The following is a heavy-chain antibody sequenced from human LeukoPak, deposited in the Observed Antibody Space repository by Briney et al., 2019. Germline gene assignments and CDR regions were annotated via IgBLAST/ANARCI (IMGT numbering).Heavy chain of an antibody. J-gene: IGHJ4*02. Sequence: GGSLRLSCAASGFTFSSYAMHWVRQAPGKGLEWVAVISYDGSNKYYADSVKGRFTISRDNSKNTLYLQMNSLRAEDTAVYYCAKGLVRGAYYFDYWGQGTLVTVSS. CDR1: GFTFSSYA. V-gene: IGHV3-30-3*01. CDR3: AKGLVRGAYYFDY. CDR2: ISYDGSNK. D-gene: IGHD3-10*01.